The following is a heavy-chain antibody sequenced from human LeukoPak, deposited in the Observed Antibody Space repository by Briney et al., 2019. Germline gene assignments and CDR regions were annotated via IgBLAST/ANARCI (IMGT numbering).Heavy chain of an antibody. CDR3: ARGGAVAATEDYFDY. J-gene: IGHJ4*02. D-gene: IGHD6-19*01. CDR2: ISGTGGNT. Sequence: GGSLRLSCAASGFSFNMYAMSWVRQAPGKGLECVSAISGTGGNTYYADSVKGRFTISRDNSKDTLYLQMNSLRAEDTAVYYCARGGAVAATEDYFDYWGQGTLVTVSS. CDR1: GFSFNMYA. V-gene: IGHV3-23*01.